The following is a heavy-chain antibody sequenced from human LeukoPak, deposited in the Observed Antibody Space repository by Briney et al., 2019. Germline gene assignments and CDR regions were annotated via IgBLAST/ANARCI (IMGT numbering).Heavy chain of an antibody. J-gene: IGHJ6*03. CDR1: GGSMSSYY. Sequence: SDTLSLTCTVSGGSMSSYYWSWVRQPAGQGLQWIGRIYTSGSTNYNPSLKSRVAMSLDTSKNQFSLQLNSVTAADTAVYYCARDVPPGFGQPPYYYYMDVWGKGTTVTVSS. CDR2: IYTSGST. CDR3: ARDVPPGFGQPPYYYYMDV. V-gene: IGHV4-4*07. D-gene: IGHD3-10*01.